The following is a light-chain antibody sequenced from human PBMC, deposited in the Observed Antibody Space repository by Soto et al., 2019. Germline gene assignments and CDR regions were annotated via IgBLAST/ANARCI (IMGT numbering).Light chain of an antibody. Sequence: QSVLTQPPSVSGAPGQRVIISCTGSSSNIGAGYDVHWYQQLPGTAPKLLIYGNGNRPSGVPDRFSGSKSGTSASLAITGLQAEDEADYYCQSYDSSLSALFGGGTKLTVL. CDR1: SSNIGAGYD. CDR3: QSYDSSLSAL. J-gene: IGLJ3*02. CDR2: GNG. V-gene: IGLV1-40*01.